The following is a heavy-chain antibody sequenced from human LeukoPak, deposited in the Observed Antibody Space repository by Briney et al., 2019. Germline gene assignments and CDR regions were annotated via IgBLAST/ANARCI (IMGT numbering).Heavy chain of an antibody. V-gene: IGHV1-58*02. CDR3: ALIYTVTTRDAFDI. CDR1: GFTFTSSA. Sequence: ASVKVSCKASGFTFTSSAMQWARQARGQRLEWIGWIVVGSGNTNYAQKFQERVTITRDMSTSTAYMELSSLRSEDTAVYYCALIYTVTTRDAFDIWGQGTMVTVSS. D-gene: IGHD4-17*01. CDR2: IVVGSGNT. J-gene: IGHJ3*02.